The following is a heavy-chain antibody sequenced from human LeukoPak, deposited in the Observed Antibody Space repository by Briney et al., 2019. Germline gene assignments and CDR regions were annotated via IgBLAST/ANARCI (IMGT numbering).Heavy chain of an antibody. Sequence: ASVKVSCKASGYTLSSYGISWVRQAPGQGLEWMGWISAYNGNTNYAQKLQGRVTMTTDTSTSTAYMELRSLRSDDTAVYYCARDRPVLRYFDWLLSAASFDYWGQGTLVTVSS. CDR2: ISAYNGNT. J-gene: IGHJ4*02. CDR1: GYTLSSYG. CDR3: ARDRPVLRYFDWLLSAASFDY. V-gene: IGHV1-18*01. D-gene: IGHD3-9*01.